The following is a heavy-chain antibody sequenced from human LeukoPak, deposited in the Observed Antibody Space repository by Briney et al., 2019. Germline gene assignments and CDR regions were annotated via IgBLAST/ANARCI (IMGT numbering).Heavy chain of an antibody. CDR2: IWYDGSNK. Sequence: PGGSLRLSCAASGFTFSSYGMHWVRQAPGKGLEWVAVIWYDGSNKYYADSVKGRFTISSDKSKNTLYLQMNSLRAEDTAVYYCATSVVVITPVRGAVDYWGQGTLVTVS. CDR3: ATSVVVITPVRGAVDY. J-gene: IGHJ4*02. V-gene: IGHV3-33*01. D-gene: IGHD3-22*01. CDR1: GFTFSSYG.